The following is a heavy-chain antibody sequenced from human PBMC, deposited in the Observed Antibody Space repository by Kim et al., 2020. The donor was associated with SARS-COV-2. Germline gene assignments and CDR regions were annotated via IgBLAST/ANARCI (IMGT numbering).Heavy chain of an antibody. CDR3: ARVRGYSYGQDY. D-gene: IGHD5-18*01. CDR1: GFTVSSNY. Sequence: GGSLRLSCAASGFTVSSNYMSWVRQAPGKGLEWVSVIYSGGSTYYADSVKGRFTISRDNSKNKLYLQVNSLRAEDTEVYYCARVRGYSYGQDYWGQGTLVTVSS. V-gene: IGHV3-66*01. J-gene: IGHJ4*02. CDR2: IYSGGST.